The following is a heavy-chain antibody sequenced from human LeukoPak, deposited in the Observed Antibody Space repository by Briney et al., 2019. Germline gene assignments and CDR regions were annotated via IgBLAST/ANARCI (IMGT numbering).Heavy chain of an antibody. CDR3: AIPSPLLITNTVKNVFDI. V-gene: IGHV1-18*01. D-gene: IGHD1-20*01. J-gene: IGHJ3*02. CDR2: NGNT. CDR1: GYTFTSHT. Sequence: GASVKVSCKASGYTFTSHTIAWVRQAPGQGLEWLGYNGNTNYAQKVQGRVTMTTDTSTGTAYMELRSLRSDDTAVYYCAIPSPLLITNTVKNVFDIWGQGTMVTVSS.